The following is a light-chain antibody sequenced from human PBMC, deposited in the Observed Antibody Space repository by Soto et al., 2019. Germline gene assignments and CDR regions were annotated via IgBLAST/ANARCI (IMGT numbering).Light chain of an antibody. CDR1: QDITNS. CDR2: DAS. V-gene: IGKV1-33*01. J-gene: IGKJ3*01. Sequence: DIQMTQSPSSLSASVGDRGTTTCHAIQDITNSLSWYQQRPVKAPRLLIYDASVLDRGVPSRFSGSGSRTNFTFTISSLQPEDIATYFCQQYEILPPAFGPGTKVDFK. CDR3: QQYEILPPA.